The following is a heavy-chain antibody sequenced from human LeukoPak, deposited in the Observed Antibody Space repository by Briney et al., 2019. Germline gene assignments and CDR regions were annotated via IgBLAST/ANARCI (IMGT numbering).Heavy chain of an antibody. CDR1: GYTFTSYG. V-gene: IGHV1-18*01. D-gene: IGHD3-3*01. J-gene: IGHJ4*02. CDR3: ARDRKADFWSGYYPYYFDY. Sequence: GASEKVSCKASGYTFTSYGISWVRQAPGQGLEWMGWISAYNGNTNYAQKLQGRVTMTTDTSTSTAYMELRSLRSDDTAVYYCARDRKADFWSGYYPYYFDYWGQGTLVTVSS. CDR2: ISAYNGNT.